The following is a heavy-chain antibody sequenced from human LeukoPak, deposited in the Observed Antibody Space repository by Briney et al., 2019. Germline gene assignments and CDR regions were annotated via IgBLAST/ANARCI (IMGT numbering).Heavy chain of an antibody. V-gene: IGHV1-2*02. J-gene: IGHJ4*02. Sequence: ASVKVSCKASGYTFTGYYMHWVRQAPGQGLEWMGWINPNSGGTNYAQKFQGRVTITADESTSTAYMELSSLRSEDTAVYYCASYSSGYYTPLDYWGQGTLVTVSS. D-gene: IGHD3-22*01. CDR2: INPNSGGT. CDR3: ASYSSGYYTPLDY. CDR1: GYTFTGYY.